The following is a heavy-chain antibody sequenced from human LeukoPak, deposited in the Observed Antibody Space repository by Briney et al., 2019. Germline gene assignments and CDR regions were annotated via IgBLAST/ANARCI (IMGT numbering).Heavy chain of an antibody. J-gene: IGHJ3*02. V-gene: IGHV3-74*01. CDR1: GFTFSGYW. D-gene: IGHD6-13*01. Sequence: GGSLRLSCAASGFTFSGYWMHWVRQAAGKGLVWVSRINMDGSSTSYVDSVKGRFTISRDNAKNTLYLQMNSLRAEDTALYYCARDRKAAASSSTAFDIWGQGTMVTVSS. CDR3: ARDRKAAASSSTAFDI. CDR2: INMDGSST.